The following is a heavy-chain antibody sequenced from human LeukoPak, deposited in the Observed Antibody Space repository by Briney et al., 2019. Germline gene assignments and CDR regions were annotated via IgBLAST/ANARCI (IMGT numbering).Heavy chain of an antibody. Sequence: SETLSLTCTVSGGSISSSNYYWGWIRQPPGKGLEWIGSVYYSGSTYYNPSLKSQVTISADMSKNQFSLKLTSVTGADTAVYYCAGERGEEYSSGWYKRNYFDNWGQGIRVTVSS. V-gene: IGHV4-39*07. J-gene: IGHJ4*02. CDR3: AGERGEEYSSGWYKRNYFDN. CDR1: GGSISSSNYY. D-gene: IGHD6-19*01. CDR2: VYYSGST.